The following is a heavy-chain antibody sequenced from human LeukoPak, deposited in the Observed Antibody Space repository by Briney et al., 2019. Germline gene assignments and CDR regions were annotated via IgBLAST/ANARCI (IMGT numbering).Heavy chain of an antibody. Sequence: APVKVSCKASGYTFTTYAMHWVRQAPGQRLEWMGWINSDNGNTKYSQKFQGRVTITRDTSAYTAYMELRSLSSADTAVYFCARAPYDFLTGFSLNWFDPWGQGTLVTVSS. CDR2: INSDNGNT. CDR3: ARAPYDFLTGFSLNWFDP. CDR1: GYTFTTYA. V-gene: IGHV1-3*04. J-gene: IGHJ5*02. D-gene: IGHD3-9*01.